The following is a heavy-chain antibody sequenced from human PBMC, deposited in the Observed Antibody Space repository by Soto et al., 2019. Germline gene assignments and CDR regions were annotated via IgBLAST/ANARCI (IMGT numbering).Heavy chain of an antibody. CDR3: AKSGLTGTE. CDR1: GGSISRGDYY. V-gene: IGHV4-30-4*01. J-gene: IGHJ4*02. D-gene: IGHD1-20*01. Sequence: PSETLSLTCTVSGGSISRGDYYWSWIRQPPGKGLEWIGYIYYNGNTYLNPSLKSRVTISVDTSKNQFSLKLSSVTAADTAVYFCAKSGLTGTEWGQGTLVTVSS. CDR2: IYYNGNT.